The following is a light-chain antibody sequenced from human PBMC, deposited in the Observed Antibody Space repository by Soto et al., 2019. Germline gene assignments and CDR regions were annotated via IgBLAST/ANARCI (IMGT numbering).Light chain of an antibody. J-gene: IGLJ2*01. CDR2: DVS. Sequence: QSALTQPRSVSGSPGQSVTISCTGTSGDVGGYDYVSWYQQHPGIAPKLIIYDVSERPSGVPARFSGSKSGNTASLTISGLHTEDEADYYCCSYAGSDTYVVFGGGTQLTVL. V-gene: IGLV2-11*01. CDR1: SGDVGGYDY. CDR3: CSYAGSDTYVV.